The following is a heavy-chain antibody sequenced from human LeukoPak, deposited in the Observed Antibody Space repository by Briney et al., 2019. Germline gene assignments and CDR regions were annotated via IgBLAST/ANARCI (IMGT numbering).Heavy chain of an antibody. J-gene: IGHJ6*03. V-gene: IGHV4-59*12. CDR2: IYYSGSA. CDR1: GGSISSYY. D-gene: IGHD2-15*01. CDR3: ARKGSGGSQRYYYYYYYYMDV. Sequence: PSETLSLTCTVSGGSISSYYWSWIRQPPGKGLEWIGYIYYSGSANYNPSLKSRVTISVDTSKNQFSLKLSSVTAADTAVYYCARKGSGGSQRYYYYYYYYMDVWGKGTTVTISS.